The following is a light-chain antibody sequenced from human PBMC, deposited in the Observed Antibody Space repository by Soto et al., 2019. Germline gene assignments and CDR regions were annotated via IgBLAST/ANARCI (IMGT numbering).Light chain of an antibody. J-gene: IGKJ4*01. CDR2: TTS. Sequence: DIQMTQSPSSLSASVGDRVTITCRASQSISNSLNWYQQKPGKAPDLLIYTTSSLQSGVPSRFSGSGSGTDFTLTISSLQPEDFATYYCQQSYGTPPTFGGGTNVEIK. V-gene: IGKV1-39*01. CDR1: QSISNS. CDR3: QQSYGTPPT.